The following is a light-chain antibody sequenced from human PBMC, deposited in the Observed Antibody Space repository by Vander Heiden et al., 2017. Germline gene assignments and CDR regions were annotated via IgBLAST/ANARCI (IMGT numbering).Light chain of an antibody. J-gene: IGLJ3*02. CDR2: EDT. CDR3: YASDSSGNQGV. V-gene: IGLV3-10*01. Sequence: SYELTQPPSVSVSPGQPARITCSGHALAEKCAHWYQQKPGQAPVLVIYEDTKRPSGIPKRFSGSSSGTLATLTISGAQVEDEADYYCYASDSSGNQGVFGGGTKVTVL. CDR1: ALAEKC.